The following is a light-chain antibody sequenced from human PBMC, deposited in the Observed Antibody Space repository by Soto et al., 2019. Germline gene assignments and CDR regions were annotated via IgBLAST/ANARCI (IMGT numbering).Light chain of an antibody. CDR1: QSVSSSY. CDR3: QQDGGATWT. J-gene: IGKJ1*01. V-gene: IGKV3-20*01. Sequence: EIVLTQSPGTLSLSPGERATLSCRASQSVSSSYLAWYQQKPGQAPRLLIYGASSRATGIPDRFSGSGSGTDFRLTISRLEPEDFAVYYCQQDGGATWTFGQGTKVEIK. CDR2: GAS.